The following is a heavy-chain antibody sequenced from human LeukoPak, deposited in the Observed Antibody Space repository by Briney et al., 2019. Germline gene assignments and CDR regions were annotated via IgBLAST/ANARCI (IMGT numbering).Heavy chain of an antibody. D-gene: IGHD2-15*01. J-gene: IGHJ6*02. V-gene: IGHV3-23*01. CDR3: AREYSSSLDV. Sequence: GGSLRLSCAASGFTFSNYAMNWVRQAPGKGLEWVSTIGSSGGSTYYADSVKGRFTISRDNAKNSLYLQMNSLRAEDTAVYYCAREYSSSLDVWGQGTTVTVSS. CDR2: IGSSGGST. CDR1: GFTFSNYA.